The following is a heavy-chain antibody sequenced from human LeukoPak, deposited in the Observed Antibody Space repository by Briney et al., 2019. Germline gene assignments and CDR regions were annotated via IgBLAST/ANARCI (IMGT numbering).Heavy chain of an antibody. J-gene: IGHJ6*03. D-gene: IGHD3-9*01. CDR2: ISGSGSYI. V-gene: IGHV3-21*01. CDR3: ARDRLRYFDWYYYYYYYMDV. Sequence: GGSLSLSCAASGFTFSNYWMAWLRHAPGKGLEWVSSISGSGSYIYYADSVKGRFTISRDNAKNSLYLQMNSLRAEDTAVYYCARDRLRYFDWYYYYYYYMDVWGKGTTVTVSS. CDR1: GFTFSNYW.